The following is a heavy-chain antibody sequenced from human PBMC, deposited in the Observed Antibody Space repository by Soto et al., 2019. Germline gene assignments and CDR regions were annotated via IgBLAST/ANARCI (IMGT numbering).Heavy chain of an antibody. D-gene: IGHD3-16*01. J-gene: IGHJ3*01. CDR3: ARLRRDWGDAFDL. Sequence: QVQLVQSGADVKKPGSSVMVSCKTSGGSFGSSAISWVRQAPAQGLEWMGEIIPVFDKANYAQNFQGRLTITADELTGTVFMELSSLRSEDTAVYFCARLRRDWGDAFDLWGLGTFVTVSS. CDR2: IIPVFDKA. V-gene: IGHV1-69*01. CDR1: GGSFGSSA.